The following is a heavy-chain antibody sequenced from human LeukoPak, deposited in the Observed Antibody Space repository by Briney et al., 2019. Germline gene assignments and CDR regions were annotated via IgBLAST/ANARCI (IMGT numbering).Heavy chain of an antibody. D-gene: IGHD3-22*01. Sequence: SVKVSXKASGGTFRSYAISWMRQAPGQGLEWMGGIIPIFGTANYAQKFQGRVTITTDESTSTAYMELSSLRSEDTAVYYCARDGEYDSSGYYSYYYYYMDVWGKGTTVTVSS. CDR1: GGTFRSYA. CDR3: ARDGEYDSSGYYSYYYYYMDV. V-gene: IGHV1-69*05. J-gene: IGHJ6*03. CDR2: IIPIFGTA.